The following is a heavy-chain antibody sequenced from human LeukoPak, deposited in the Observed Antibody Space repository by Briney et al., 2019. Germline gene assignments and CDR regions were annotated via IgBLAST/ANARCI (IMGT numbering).Heavy chain of an antibody. Sequence: ASVKVSCKASGYTFTSYYMHWVRQAPGQGLEWMGIINPSGGSTSYAQKFQGRVTMTRDTSTSTVYMELSSLRSEDTAVYYCARMVVAQWFGERQGWFDPWGQGTLVTVSS. D-gene: IGHD3-10*01. CDR3: ARMVVAQWFGERQGWFDP. J-gene: IGHJ5*02. V-gene: IGHV1-46*01. CDR2: INPSGGST. CDR1: GYTFTSYY.